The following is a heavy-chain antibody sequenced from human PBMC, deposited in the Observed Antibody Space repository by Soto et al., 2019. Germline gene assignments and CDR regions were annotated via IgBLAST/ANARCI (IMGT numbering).Heavy chain of an antibody. D-gene: IGHD3-9*01. CDR2: ISYDGSNK. CDR1: GFTFSSYG. CDR3: AKGSRTLATKDYDILTGYPRPYYGMDV. Sequence: QVQLVESGGGVVQPGRSLRLSCAASGFTFSSYGMHWVRQAPGKGLEWVAVISYDGSNKYYADSVKGRFTISRDNSKNTLYLQMNSLRAEDTAVYYCAKGSRTLATKDYDILTGYPRPYYGMDVWGQGTTVTVSS. J-gene: IGHJ6*02. V-gene: IGHV3-30*18.